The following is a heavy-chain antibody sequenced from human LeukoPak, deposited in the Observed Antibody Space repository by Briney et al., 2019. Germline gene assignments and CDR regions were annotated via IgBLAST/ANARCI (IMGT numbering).Heavy chain of an antibody. CDR3: TRLLVAGIAPGRGQNWFDS. D-gene: IGHD2-8*02. V-gene: IGHV3-7*01. CDR2: IKKDGSEK. J-gene: IGHJ5*01. CDR1: GFTFSSYW. Sequence: GGSLRLSCAASGFTFSSYWMSWVRQAPGKGLEWVANIKKDGSEKYYVDSVKGRFTISRDTAKNLLYLQMNSLRAEDTAVYYCTRLLVAGIAPGRGQNWFDSWGQGNLVTVSS.